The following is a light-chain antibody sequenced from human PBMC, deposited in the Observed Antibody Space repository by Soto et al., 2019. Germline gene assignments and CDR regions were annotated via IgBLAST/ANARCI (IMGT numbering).Light chain of an antibody. V-gene: IGLV1-47*01. J-gene: IGLJ3*02. Sequence: QSVLTQPPSASGTPGQRVTISCSGSSSNIGSNYVYWYQQFPGTAPKLLIYRNNQRPSGVPDRFSGSKSGTSASLAISGLRSEDEADSHCAAWDDSLSGWVFGGGTKLTVL. CDR2: RNN. CDR1: SSNIGSNY. CDR3: AAWDDSLSGWV.